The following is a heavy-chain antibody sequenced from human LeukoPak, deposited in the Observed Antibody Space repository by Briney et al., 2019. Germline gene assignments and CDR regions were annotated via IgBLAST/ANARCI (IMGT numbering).Heavy chain of an antibody. D-gene: IGHD4-23*01. CDR2: INHSGST. V-gene: IGHV4-34*01. CDR1: GGSFSGYY. CDR3: ASRLRWYTFDY. J-gene: IGHJ4*02. Sequence: SETLSLTCAVYGGSFSGYYWSWIRQPPGKGLEWIGEINHSGSTNYNPSLKSRVTISVDTSKNQFSLKLSSVTAADTAVYYCASRLRWYTFDYWGQGTLVTVSS.